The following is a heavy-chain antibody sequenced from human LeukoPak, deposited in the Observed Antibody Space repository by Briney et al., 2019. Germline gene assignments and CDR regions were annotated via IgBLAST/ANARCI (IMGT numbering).Heavy chain of an antibody. D-gene: IGHD4-17*01. CDR3: TRRHYGDYVVDN. CDR2: IRSKAHRYAT. V-gene: IGHV3-73*01. CDR1: GFTFNGSA. Sequence: PGGSLRLSCATFGFTFNGSALHWVRQASGQGLEGVGRIRSKAHRYATAYAASVKGRFTVSRDDSKNMAYLQMNSLKTEDTAVYYCTRRHYGDYVVDNWGQGTLVTVSS. J-gene: IGHJ4*02.